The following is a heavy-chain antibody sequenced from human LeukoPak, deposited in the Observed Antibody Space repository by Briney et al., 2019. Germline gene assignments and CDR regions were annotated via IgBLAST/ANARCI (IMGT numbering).Heavy chain of an antibody. CDR3: TTDLRYSGSHIDY. V-gene: IGHV3-15*01. Sequence: GGSLRLSCAASGFTFSNAWMSWVRQAPGKGLEWVGRIKSKTDGGTTDYAAPVKGRFTISRDDSKNTLSLQMNSLKTEDTAVYYCTTDLRYSGSHIDYWGQGTLVTVSS. CDR2: IKSKTDGGTT. J-gene: IGHJ4*02. D-gene: IGHD1-26*01. CDR1: GFTFSNAW.